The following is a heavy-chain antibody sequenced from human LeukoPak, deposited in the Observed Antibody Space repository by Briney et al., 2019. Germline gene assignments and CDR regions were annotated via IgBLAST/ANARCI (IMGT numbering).Heavy chain of an antibody. CDR1: GYTFTSYY. Sequence: ASVKVSCKASGYTFTSYYMHWVRQAPGQGLEWMGIINPSGGSTSYAQKFQGRVTVTRDTSTSTVYMELSSLRSEDTAVYYCARSYDSSGYRGPAFDYWGQGTLVTVSS. V-gene: IGHV1-46*01. D-gene: IGHD3-22*01. J-gene: IGHJ4*02. CDR3: ARSYDSSGYRGPAFDY. CDR2: INPSGGST.